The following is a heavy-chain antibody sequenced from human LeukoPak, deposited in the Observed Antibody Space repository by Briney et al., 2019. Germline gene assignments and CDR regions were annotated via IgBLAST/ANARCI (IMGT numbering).Heavy chain of an antibody. Sequence: AGGSLRLSCAASGFTFSSYGMSWVRQAPGKGLEWVSGISGGGASTYYADSVKGRFTISRDNSKNTLCLQMNSLRAEDTAVYYCANSRGYSGYETPDYWGQGTLVTVSS. J-gene: IGHJ4*02. CDR3: ANSRGYSGYETPDY. V-gene: IGHV3-23*01. CDR2: ISGGGAST. D-gene: IGHD5-12*01. CDR1: GFTFSSYG.